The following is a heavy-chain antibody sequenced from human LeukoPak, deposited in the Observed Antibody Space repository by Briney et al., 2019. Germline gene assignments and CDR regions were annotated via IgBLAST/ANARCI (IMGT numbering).Heavy chain of an antibody. CDR3: ARRRGLSSSWFKF. V-gene: IGHV4-61*09. J-gene: IGHJ4*02. Sequence: PSQTLSLTCTVSGGSISSGGYYWSWIRQPAGKGLEWIGHIYTSGSTNYNPSLKSRVTISVDTSKNQFSLKLSSVTAADTAVYYCARRRGLSSSWFKFWGQGTLVTVSS. CDR2: IYTSGST. D-gene: IGHD6-13*01. CDR1: GGSISSGGYY.